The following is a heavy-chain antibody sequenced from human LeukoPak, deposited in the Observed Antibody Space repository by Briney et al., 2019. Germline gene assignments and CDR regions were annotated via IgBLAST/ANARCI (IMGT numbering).Heavy chain of an antibody. CDR1: GYTFTGYY. V-gene: IGHV1-2*02. CDR2: INPNSGGT. J-gene: IGHJ6*03. Sequence: ASVKVSCKASGYTFTGYYMRWVRQAPGQGLEWMGWINPNSGGTNYAQKFQGRVTMTRDTSISTAYMELSRLRSDDTAVYYCARDHGFGSGSYYNNYYMDVWGKGTTVTVSS. CDR3: ARDHGFGSGSYYNNYYMDV. D-gene: IGHD3-10*01.